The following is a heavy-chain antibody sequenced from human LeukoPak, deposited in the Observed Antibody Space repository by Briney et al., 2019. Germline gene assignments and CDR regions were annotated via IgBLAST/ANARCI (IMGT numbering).Heavy chain of an antibody. V-gene: IGHV3-23*01. J-gene: IGHJ5*02. CDR3: ARDSFVDDSSGYFYGGPINWFDP. D-gene: IGHD3-22*01. Sequence: GGSLRLSCAASGFTFSSYAMTWVRQAPGKGLEWVSVISGSGGNTYYADSVKGRFTISRDNVKNSLYLQMNSLRAEDTAVYYCARDSFVDDSSGYFYGGPINWFDPWGQGTLVTVSS. CDR1: GFTFSSYA. CDR2: ISGSGGNT.